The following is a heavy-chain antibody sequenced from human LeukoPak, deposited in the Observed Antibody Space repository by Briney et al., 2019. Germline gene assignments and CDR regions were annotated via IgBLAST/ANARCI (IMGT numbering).Heavy chain of an antibody. J-gene: IGHJ5*02. CDR2: INTNTGNP. Sequence: ASVKVSCKASGYTFTSYAMNWVRQAPGQGLEWMGWINTNTGNPTYAQGFTGRFVFSLDTSVSTAYLQISSLKAEDTAVYYCARDGGALRRYFDWSATNWFDPWGQGTLVTVSS. V-gene: IGHV7-4-1*02. CDR3: ARDGGALRRYFDWSATNWFDP. D-gene: IGHD3-9*01. CDR1: GYTFTSYA.